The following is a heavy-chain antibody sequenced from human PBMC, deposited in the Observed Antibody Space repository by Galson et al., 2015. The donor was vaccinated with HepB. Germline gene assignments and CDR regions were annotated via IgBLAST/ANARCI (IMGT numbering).Heavy chain of an antibody. J-gene: IGHJ4*02. CDR1: GFTFSSYA. V-gene: IGHV3-23*01. D-gene: IGHD3-3*01. Sequence: SLRLSCAASGFTFSSYAMSWVRQAPGKGLEWVSTISGSGDYSYHADSVKGRFTISRDNSKNTLYLQMNSLRADDTAVYYCAKRSSSANYDFWSGYPLDYWGQGTLVTVSS. CDR3: AKRSSSANYDFWSGYPLDY. CDR2: ISGSGDYS.